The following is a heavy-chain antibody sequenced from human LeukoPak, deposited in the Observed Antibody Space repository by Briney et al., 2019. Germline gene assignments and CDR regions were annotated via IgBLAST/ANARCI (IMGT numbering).Heavy chain of an antibody. J-gene: IGHJ4*02. V-gene: IGHV1-2*02. CDR1: GYTFTGYY. CDR3: ARDWSLGELSSAFDY. D-gene: IGHD3-16*02. Sequence: ASVKVSCKASGYTFTGYYMHWVRQAPGQGLEWMGWINPNSGGTNYAQKFQGRVTMTRDTSISTAYMELSRLRSDDTAVYYCARDWSLGELSSAFDYWSQGTLVTVSS. CDR2: INPNSGGT.